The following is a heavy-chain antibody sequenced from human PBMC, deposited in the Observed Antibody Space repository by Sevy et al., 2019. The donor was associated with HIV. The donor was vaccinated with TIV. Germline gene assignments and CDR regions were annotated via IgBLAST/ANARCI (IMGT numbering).Heavy chain of an antibody. J-gene: IGHJ4*02. CDR1: GFIFIRYG. CDR2: IFNDGKTK. D-gene: IGHD1-26*01. Sequence: GGSLRLSCKASGFIFIRYGVHWVRQAPGKGLEWVASIFNDGKTKYYGDAVKGRFTISRDDSKNTLYLQMDSLRAEDTAVYYCARESGSDWYLDYWGQGTLVTVSS. CDR3: ARESGSDWYLDY. V-gene: IGHV3-33*01.